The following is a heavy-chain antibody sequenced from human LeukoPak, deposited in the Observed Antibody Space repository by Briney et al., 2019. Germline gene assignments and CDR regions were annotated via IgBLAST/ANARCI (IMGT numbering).Heavy chain of an antibody. Sequence: GGPLRLSCAASGFTVNSNYMSWVRKAPGKGLEWVSVVYSGDRTYYADSVKGRFTISRDDSTNTLYLLMNSLRAEDTAVYYCARGYLIDYWGQGTLVTVSS. CDR2: VYSGDRT. V-gene: IGHV3-66*01. CDR1: GFTVNSNY. CDR3: ARGYLIDY. D-gene: IGHD1-26*01. J-gene: IGHJ4*02.